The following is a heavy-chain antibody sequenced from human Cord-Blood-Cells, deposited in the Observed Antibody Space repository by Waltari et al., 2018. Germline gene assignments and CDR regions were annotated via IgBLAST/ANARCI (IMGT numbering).Heavy chain of an antibody. Sequence: QVQLVESGGGVVQPGGSLRLACAASGFTFSSYALHWVRQAPGKGLGWVAVISYDGSNKYYADSVKGRFTISRDNSKNTLYLQMNSLRAEDTAVYYCARTVYGDYFDYWGQGTLVTVSS. V-gene: IGHV3-30-3*01. D-gene: IGHD4-17*01. J-gene: IGHJ4*02. CDR3: ARTVYGDYFDY. CDR1: GFTFSSYA. CDR2: ISYDGSNK.